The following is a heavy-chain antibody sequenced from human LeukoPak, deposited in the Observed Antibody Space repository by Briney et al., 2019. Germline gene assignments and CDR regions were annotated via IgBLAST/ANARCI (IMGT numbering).Heavy chain of an antibody. CDR3: ARQDPMVRGGFDP. Sequence: SSETLSLTCTVSGGSISSYYRSWIRQPPGKGLEWIGYIYYSGSTNYNPSLKSRVTISVDTSKNQFSLKLSSVTAADTAVYYCARQDPMVRGGFDPWGQGTLVTVSS. CDR1: GGSISSYY. V-gene: IGHV4-59*08. CDR2: IYYSGST. D-gene: IGHD3-10*01. J-gene: IGHJ5*02.